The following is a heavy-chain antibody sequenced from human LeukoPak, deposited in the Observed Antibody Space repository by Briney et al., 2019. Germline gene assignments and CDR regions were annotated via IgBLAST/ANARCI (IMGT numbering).Heavy chain of an antibody. J-gene: IGHJ4*02. D-gene: IGHD5-12*01. CDR3: VKEVVATIPPF. Sequence: PSETLSLTCAVYGGSFSGYYWSWIRQPPGKGLEWVSGIDTKGTRTYYADSVKGRFTISRDNSKNTLFLQMNSLRAEDTAVYYCVKEVVATIPPFWGQGTLVTVSS. CDR2: IDTKGTRT. CDR1: GGSFSGYY. V-gene: IGHV3-23*01.